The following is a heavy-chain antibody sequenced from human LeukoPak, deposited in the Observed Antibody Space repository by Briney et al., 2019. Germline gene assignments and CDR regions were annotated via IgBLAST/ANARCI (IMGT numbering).Heavy chain of an antibody. CDR1: GATFSRNA. CDR2: IIPYYNIV. V-gene: IGHV1-69*04. D-gene: IGHD3-10*01. Sequence: GPSVKVSCKASGATFSRNAIAWVRQAPGQGLGWMGRIIPYYNIVNRAQKFQGRVTITADKSASTVYMELSSLRSEDTAVYYCATDLSDYYASEWGQGTLVTVSS. CDR3: ATDLSDYYASE. J-gene: IGHJ4*02.